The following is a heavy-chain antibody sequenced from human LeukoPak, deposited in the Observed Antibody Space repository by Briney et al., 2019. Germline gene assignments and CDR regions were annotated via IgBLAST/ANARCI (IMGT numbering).Heavy chain of an antibody. CDR3: ARGVGRPHTMTYYYYYMDV. D-gene: IGHD1-26*01. V-gene: IGHV4-34*01. Sequence: SETLSLTCAVYGGSFSNYYYSWIRQPPGKGLEWIGEINHSGSTNYNPSLKSRVTMSVDTSKNQFSLNLSSVTAADAAVYYCARGVGRPHTMTYYYYYMDVWGKGTPVTVSS. J-gene: IGHJ6*03. CDR2: INHSGST. CDR1: GGSFSNYY.